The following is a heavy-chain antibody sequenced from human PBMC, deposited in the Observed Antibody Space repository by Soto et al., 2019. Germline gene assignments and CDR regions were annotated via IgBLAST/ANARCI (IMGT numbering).Heavy chain of an antibody. CDR2: IYYSGST. D-gene: IGHD1-1*01. Sequence: PSETLSLTCTVSGGSISSYYWSWIRQPPGRGLEWIGYIYYSGSTNYNPSLKSRVTISVDTSKNQFSLKLTSVTAADTAVYHCARGYKTPGGWFYFDVWGQGALVTVSS. J-gene: IGHJ4*02. V-gene: IGHV4-59*01. CDR1: GGSISSYY. CDR3: ARGYKTPGGWFYFDV.